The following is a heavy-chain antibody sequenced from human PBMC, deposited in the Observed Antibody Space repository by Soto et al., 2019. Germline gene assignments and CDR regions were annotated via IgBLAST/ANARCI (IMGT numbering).Heavy chain of an antibody. CDR1: GFTVSSNY. Sequence: EVQLVETGGGLIQPGGSPRLSCAASGFTVSSNYMSWVRQAPGKGLEWVSVIYSGGSTYYADSVKGRFTISRDNSKNTLYLQMNSLRAEDTAVYYCAGFMITFGGVLSFGAFDIWGQGTMVTVSS. J-gene: IGHJ3*02. CDR3: AGFMITFGGVLSFGAFDI. V-gene: IGHV3-53*02. CDR2: IYSGGST. D-gene: IGHD3-16*01.